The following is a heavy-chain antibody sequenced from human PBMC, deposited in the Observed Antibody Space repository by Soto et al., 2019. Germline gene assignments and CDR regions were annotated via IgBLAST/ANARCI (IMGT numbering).Heavy chain of an antibody. Sequence: QVQLQESGPGLVKPSQTLSLTCTVSGDPISSGDYYWSWIRQPPGKGLEWIGYIYYSGTTYYSPSLKSRITMSVDTSKKQFSLKLSSVTAADTAVYYCARAPYRGTNSRGALDMWGQGTMVTVSS. V-gene: IGHV4-30-4*01. D-gene: IGHD2-8*01. CDR3: ARAPYRGTNSRGALDM. CDR2: IYYSGTT. J-gene: IGHJ3*02. CDR1: GDPISSGDYY.